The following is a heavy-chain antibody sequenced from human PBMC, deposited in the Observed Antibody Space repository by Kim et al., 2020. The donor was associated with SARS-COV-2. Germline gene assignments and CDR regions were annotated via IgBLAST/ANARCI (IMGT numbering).Heavy chain of an antibody. Sequence: GGSLGLSCAASGFIFSAYAMIWVRQAPGKGLEYVSSISGSGTRIYYIDSVKGRFTISRDNSRNTVYLHINSLRAEDAAVYHCVRGTERYLFGSEPRDYYHYGLDVWGQETTVSVSS. V-gene: IGHV3-23*01. J-gene: IGHJ6*02. CDR2: ISGSGTRI. CDR1: GFIFSAYA. D-gene: IGHD3-10*01. CDR3: VRGTERYLFGSEPRDYYHYGLDV.